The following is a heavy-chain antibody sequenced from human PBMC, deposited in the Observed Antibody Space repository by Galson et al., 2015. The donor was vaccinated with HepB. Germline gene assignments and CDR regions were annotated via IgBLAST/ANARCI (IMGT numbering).Heavy chain of an antibody. Sequence: SLRLSCAASGFTFGDYAMSWVRQAPGKGLEWVGFIRSKAYGGTTEYAASVKGRFTISRDDSKSIAYLQMNSLKTEDTAVYYCTRDQGYSYGSYYYYGMDVWGQGTTVTVSS. CDR2: IRSKAYGGTT. D-gene: IGHD5-18*01. CDR3: TRDQGYSYGSYYYYGMDV. CDR1: GFTFGDYA. J-gene: IGHJ6*02. V-gene: IGHV3-49*04.